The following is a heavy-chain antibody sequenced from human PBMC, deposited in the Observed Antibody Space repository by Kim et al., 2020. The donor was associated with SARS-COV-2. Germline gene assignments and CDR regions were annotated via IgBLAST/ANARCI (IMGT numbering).Heavy chain of an antibody. V-gene: IGHV4-34*01. D-gene: IGHD2-15*01. J-gene: IGHJ6*02. CDR1: GGSFSGYY. CDR2: INHSGST. CDR3: ARIYSRRFERYYYYGMDV. Sequence: SETLSLTCAVYGGSFSGYYWSWIRQPPGKGLEWIGEINHSGSTNYNPSLKSRVTISVDTSKNQFSLKLSSVTAADTAVYYCARIYSRRFERYYYYGMDVWGQGTTVTVSS.